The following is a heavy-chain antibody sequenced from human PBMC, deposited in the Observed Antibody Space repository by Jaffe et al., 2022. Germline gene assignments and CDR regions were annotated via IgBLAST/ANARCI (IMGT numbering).Heavy chain of an antibody. CDR2: IIPIFGTA. J-gene: IGHJ6*03. CDR3: ASCVVGARTYYYYYMDV. CDR1: GGTFSSYA. D-gene: IGHD1-26*01. Sequence: QVQLVQSGAEVKKPGSSVKVSCKASGGTFSSYAISWVRQAPGQGLEWMGGIIPIFGTANYAQKFQGRVTITTDESTSTAYMELSSLRSEDTAVYYCASCVVGARTYYYYYMDVWGKGTTVTVSS. V-gene: IGHV1-69*05.